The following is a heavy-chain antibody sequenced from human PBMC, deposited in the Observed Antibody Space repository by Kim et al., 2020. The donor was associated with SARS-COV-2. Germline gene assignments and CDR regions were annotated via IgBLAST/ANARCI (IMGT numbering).Heavy chain of an antibody. V-gene: IGHV3-23*01. J-gene: IGHJ6*02. CDR1: GFTFSSYA. D-gene: IGHD3-10*01. CDR3: AKDRFGGSGVYYYYGMDV. CDR2: ISGSGGST. Sequence: GGSLRLSCAASGFTFSSYAMSWVRQAPGKGLEWVSAISGSGGSTYYADSVKGRFTISRDNSKNTLYLQMNSLRAEDTAVYYCAKDRFGGSGVYYYYGMDVWGQGTTVTVSS.